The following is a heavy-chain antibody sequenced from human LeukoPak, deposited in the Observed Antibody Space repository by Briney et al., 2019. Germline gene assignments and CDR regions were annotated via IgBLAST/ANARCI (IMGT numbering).Heavy chain of an antibody. J-gene: IGHJ3*02. CDR1: GFTVSYNY. CDR2: IYTGGST. CDR3: ARGVHFDTPVVAFDI. V-gene: IGHV3-53*01. Sequence: GGSLRLSCAVSGFTVSYNYMSWVRQAPGKGLEWVSVIYTGGSTNYADSVKGRFTISRDILRNTLYLQFNSLRAEDTAMYYCARGVHFDTPVVAFDIWGQGTMVTVSS. D-gene: IGHD3-22*01.